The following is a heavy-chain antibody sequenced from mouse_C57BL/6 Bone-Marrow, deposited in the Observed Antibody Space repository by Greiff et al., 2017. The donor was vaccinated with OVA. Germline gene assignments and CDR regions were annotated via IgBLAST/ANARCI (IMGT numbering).Heavy chain of an antibody. CDR2: IFPGSGST. J-gene: IGHJ4*01. V-gene: IGHV1-75*01. CDR1: GYTFTDYY. CDR3: ARYYYGSSPYAMGY. D-gene: IGHD1-1*01. Sequence: QVQLQQSGPELVKPGASVKISCKASGYTFTDYYINWVKQRPGQGLEWIGWIFPGSGSTYYNEKFKGKATLTVDKSSSTAYMLLSNLTAEDSTVYFCARYYYGSSPYAMGYWGQGTSVTVSS.